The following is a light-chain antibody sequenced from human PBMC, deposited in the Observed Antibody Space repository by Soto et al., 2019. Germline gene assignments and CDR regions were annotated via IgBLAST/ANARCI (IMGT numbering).Light chain of an antibody. V-gene: IGLV2-23*03. J-gene: IGLJ1*01. CDR1: SSDVGSYNY. Sequence: QSVLTQPRSVSGSPGQSVTISCAGTSSDVGSYNYVSWYQQHPGKAPKLMIYEGSKRPSGVSNRFSGSKSGNTASLTISGLQAEDEADYYCCSFAGSNTFVFGTGTKGTVL. CDR2: EGS. CDR3: CSFAGSNTFV.